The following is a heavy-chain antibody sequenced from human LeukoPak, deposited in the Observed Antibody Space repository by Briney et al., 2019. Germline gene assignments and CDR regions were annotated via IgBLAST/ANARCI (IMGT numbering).Heavy chain of an antibody. D-gene: IGHD3-3*01. CDR1: GYSISSGYY. Sequence: SETLSLTCAVSGYSISSGYYWGWIRQPPGKGLEWIGSIYYSGSTYYNPSLKSRVTISVDTSKNQFYLKLSSVTAADTAVYYCATGVVISNRDAFDIWGQGTMVTVSS. V-gene: IGHV4-38-2*01. CDR2: IYYSGST. J-gene: IGHJ3*02. CDR3: ATGVVISNRDAFDI.